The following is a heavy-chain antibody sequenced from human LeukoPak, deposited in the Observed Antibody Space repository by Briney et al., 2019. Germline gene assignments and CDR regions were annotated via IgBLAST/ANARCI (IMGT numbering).Heavy chain of an antibody. D-gene: IGHD3-3*02. CDR3: ARVSDRPGDY. Sequence: GGSLRLSCAASGFTFSSYSMNWVRQAPGKGLEWVSYISSSSTTIYYADSVKGRFTISRDNAKNSLYLQMNSLRAEDTAVYYCARVSDRPGDYWGQGTLVTVSS. V-gene: IGHV3-48*04. CDR2: ISSSSTTI. CDR1: GFTFSSYS. J-gene: IGHJ4*02.